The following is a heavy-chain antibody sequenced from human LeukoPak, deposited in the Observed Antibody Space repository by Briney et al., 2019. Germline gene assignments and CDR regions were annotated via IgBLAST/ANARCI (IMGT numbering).Heavy chain of an antibody. V-gene: IGHV3-7*01. CDR1: GFSFSGFW. CDR2: INDDGSQK. Sequence: GGSLRLSCAASGFSFSGFWMDWVRQAPGKGMERVANINDDGSQKYYTDSVKGRFTISRDNARNSLYLYMNNLRADDTAIYYCSKRLDYLGQGALVTVSS. J-gene: IGHJ4*02. CDR3: SKRLDY.